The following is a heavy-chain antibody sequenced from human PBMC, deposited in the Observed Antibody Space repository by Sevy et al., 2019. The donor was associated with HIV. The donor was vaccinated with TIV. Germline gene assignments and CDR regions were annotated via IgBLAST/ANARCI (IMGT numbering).Heavy chain of an antibody. J-gene: IGHJ4*02. CDR2: IHSDNTT. CDR1: GFTVNSNY. D-gene: IGHD5-18*01. Sequence: GGSLRLSCAASGFTVNSNYMTWVRQAPGKGLEGVSVIHSDNTTSHADPVKDRFTISRANFKITLYLHMSSLSDADTAVYYCARGKSGYGYALNYWGQGTLVTVSS. CDR3: ARGKSGYGYALNY. V-gene: IGHV3-66*01.